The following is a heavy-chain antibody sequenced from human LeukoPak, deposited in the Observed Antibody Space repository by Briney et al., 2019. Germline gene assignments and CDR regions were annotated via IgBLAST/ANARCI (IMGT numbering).Heavy chain of an antibody. J-gene: IGHJ5*02. Sequence: SGTLSLTCTVSDASISSGNYYWSWIRQHPGKGLEWIGYMYYSGSTYSNPSLKSRVSISVDTSKNQFSLKLNSVTAADTAVYYCARGGPDFWSGYYPNWFDPWGQGTLVTVSS. CDR3: ARGGPDFWSGYYPNWFDP. CDR2: MYYSGST. CDR1: DASISSGNYY. D-gene: IGHD3-3*01. V-gene: IGHV4-31*03.